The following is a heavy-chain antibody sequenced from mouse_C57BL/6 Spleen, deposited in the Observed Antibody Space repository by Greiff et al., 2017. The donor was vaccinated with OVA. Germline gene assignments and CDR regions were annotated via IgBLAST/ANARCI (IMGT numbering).Heavy chain of an antibody. Sequence: EVQRVESGAELVKPGASVKLSCTASGFNIKDYYMHWVKQRTEQGLEWIGRIDPEDGETKYAPKFQGKATITADTSSNTAYLQLSSLTSEDTAVYYCARSRDYYGSSYGAWFAYWGQGTLVTVSA. J-gene: IGHJ3*01. V-gene: IGHV14-2*01. CDR2: IDPEDGET. CDR3: ARSRDYYGSSYGAWFAY. D-gene: IGHD1-1*01. CDR1: GFNIKDYY.